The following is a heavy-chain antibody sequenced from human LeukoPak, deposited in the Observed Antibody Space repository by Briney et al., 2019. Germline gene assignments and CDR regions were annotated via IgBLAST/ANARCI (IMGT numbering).Heavy chain of an antibody. CDR1: GYTFTSCD. D-gene: IGHD2-2*01. CDR2: MNPNSGNT. CDR3: ARGWYQLLFGNDAFDI. V-gene: IGHV1-8*01. Sequence: ASVKVSCKASGYTFTSCDINWVRQATGQGLEWMGWMNPNSGNTGYAQKFQGRVTMTRNTSISTAYMELSSLRSEDTAVYYCARGWYQLLFGNDAFDIWGQGTMVTVSS. J-gene: IGHJ3*02.